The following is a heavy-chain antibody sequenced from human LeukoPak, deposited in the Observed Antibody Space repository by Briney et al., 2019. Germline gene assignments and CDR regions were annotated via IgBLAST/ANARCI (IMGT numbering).Heavy chain of an antibody. V-gene: IGHV1-18*01. CDR1: GYTFTSYG. Sequence: GASVKVSCKASGYTFTSYGISWVRQAPGQGLEWMGWISAYNGNTNYAQKLQGRVTMTTDTSTSTAYMELRSLRSDDTAVYYCAILVGVLTGPGAFDIWGQGTMVTVSP. CDR3: AILVGVLTGPGAFDI. D-gene: IGHD3-9*01. CDR2: ISAYNGNT. J-gene: IGHJ3*02.